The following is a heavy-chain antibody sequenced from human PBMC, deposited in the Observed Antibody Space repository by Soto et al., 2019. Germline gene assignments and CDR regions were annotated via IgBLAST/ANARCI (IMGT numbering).Heavy chain of an antibody. Sequence: QITLKESGPTLVKPTQTLTLTCTFSGFSLSTSGVGVGWIRQPPEKALEWLALIYWDDDNRYSPSLKSRLTITKDTSKNQVVXTMTNXDPVXXATYYCAXXXXRXDAFDIWGQGTMVTVSS. J-gene: IGHJ3*02. CDR2: IYWDDDN. CDR1: GFSLSTSGVG. V-gene: IGHV2-5*02. D-gene: IGHD3-9*01. CDR3: AXXXXRXDAFDI.